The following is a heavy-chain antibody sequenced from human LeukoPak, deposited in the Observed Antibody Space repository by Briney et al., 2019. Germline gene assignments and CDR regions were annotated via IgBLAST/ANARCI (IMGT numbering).Heavy chain of an antibody. CDR1: GYTFTSYG. D-gene: IGHD2-15*01. J-gene: IGHJ6*02. Sequence: ASVRVSCKASGYTFTSYGISWVRQAPGQGLEWMGWISAYNGSTNYAQKLQGRVTMTTDTSTSTAYMELRSLRSDDTAVYYCARRRSSGGSLYYYYYGMDVWGQGTTVTVSS. V-gene: IGHV1-18*01. CDR3: ARRRSSGGSLYYYYYGMDV. CDR2: ISAYNGST.